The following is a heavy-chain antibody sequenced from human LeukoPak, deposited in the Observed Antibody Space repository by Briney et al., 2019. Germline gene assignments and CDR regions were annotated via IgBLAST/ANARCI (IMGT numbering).Heavy chain of an antibody. V-gene: IGHV1-46*01. J-gene: IGHJ4*02. CDR2: INPSGGST. CDR3: ARDDSGWTEAPYFDY. D-gene: IGHD3/OR15-3a*01. CDR1: GYTFTGYY. Sequence: GASVKVSCKASGYTFTGYYMHWVRQAPGQGLEWMGIINPSGGSTSYAQKFQGRVTMTRDTSTSTVYMELSSLRSEDTAVYYRARDDSGWTEAPYFDYWGQGTLVTVSS.